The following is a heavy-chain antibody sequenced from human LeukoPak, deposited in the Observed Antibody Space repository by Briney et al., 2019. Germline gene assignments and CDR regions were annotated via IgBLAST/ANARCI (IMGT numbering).Heavy chain of an antibody. J-gene: IGHJ6*02. CDR1: GFTFSDFW. CDR2: ISSSGSTI. D-gene: IGHD3-9*01. Sequence: PGGSLRLSCAASGFTFSDFWMSWVRQAPGKGLEWVSYISSSGSTIYYADSVKGRFTISRDNAKNSLYLQMNSLRADDTAVYYYATVGYDIWTGYYYYYYGMDVWGQGTTVTVSS. V-gene: IGHV3-11*04. CDR3: ATVGYDIWTGYYYYYYGMDV.